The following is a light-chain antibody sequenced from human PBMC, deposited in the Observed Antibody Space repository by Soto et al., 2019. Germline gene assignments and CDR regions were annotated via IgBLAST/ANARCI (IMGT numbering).Light chain of an antibody. Sequence: DIQMTQSPSSLSASVGDRVTITCRASQSISSYLNWYQQKPGTAPKLLIYAASSLQSGVPSRFSGSGSGTDFTLTITSLKPEDFETYYCQQSYSTPQTFGQGTKLEIK. J-gene: IGKJ2*01. CDR1: QSISSY. V-gene: IGKV1-39*01. CDR3: QQSYSTPQT. CDR2: AAS.